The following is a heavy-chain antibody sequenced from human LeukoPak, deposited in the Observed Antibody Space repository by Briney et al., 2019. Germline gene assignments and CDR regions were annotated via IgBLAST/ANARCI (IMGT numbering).Heavy chain of an antibody. V-gene: IGHV3-23*01. CDR2: ISDSGNT. D-gene: IGHD3-16*02. J-gene: IGHJ4*02. CDR1: GFTLSSYA. Sequence: PGGSLRLSCAASGFTLSSYAMSWVRQAPGKGLEWVSAISDSGNTYHADSVKGRFTISRDNSKNTLYLQMNSLRAEDTAVYYCAKDSYYDYVWGSYRYTNQFDYWGQGTLVTVSS. CDR3: AKDSYYDYVWGSYRYTNQFDY.